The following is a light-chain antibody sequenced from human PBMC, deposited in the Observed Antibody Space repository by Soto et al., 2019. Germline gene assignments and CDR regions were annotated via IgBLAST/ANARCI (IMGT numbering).Light chain of an antibody. CDR1: SSNIGAGYD. Sequence: QSVLTQPPSVSGAPGQRVTISCTGSSSNIGAGYDVHWYQQLPGTAPKLLIYGTSNRPSGVPDRLSGSKSGTSAALAITGLQAEDEADYYCQYYDSSLSGSVVFGGGTKLTVL. J-gene: IGLJ2*01. CDR3: QYYDSSLSGSVV. V-gene: IGLV1-40*01. CDR2: GTS.